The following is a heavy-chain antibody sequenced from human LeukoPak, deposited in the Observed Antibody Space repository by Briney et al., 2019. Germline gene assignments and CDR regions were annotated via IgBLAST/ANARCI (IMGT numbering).Heavy chain of an antibody. CDR3: ATARGYDSSGWWGYYFDY. D-gene: IGHD3-22*01. CDR1: GYTFTPYG. J-gene: IGHJ4*02. CDR2: ISPYNANT. Sequence: ASVKVSCKASGYTFTPYGISWVRQAPGQGLEWMGWISPYNANTNYAQKLQGRVTMTEDTSTDTAYMELSSLRSEDTAVYYCATARGYDSSGWWGYYFDYWGQGTLVTVSS. V-gene: IGHV1-18*01.